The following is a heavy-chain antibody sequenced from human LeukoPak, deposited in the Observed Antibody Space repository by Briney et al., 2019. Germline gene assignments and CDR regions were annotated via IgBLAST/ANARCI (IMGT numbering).Heavy chain of an antibody. CDR2: INPNSGGT. V-gene: IGHV1-2*02. D-gene: IGHD2-21*01. CDR3: AREALGSGDRDAFDI. CDR1: GYTFTGYY. Sequence: ASVKVSCKVSGYTFTGYYMHWVRQAPGQGLEWMGWINPNSGGTNYAQKFQGRVTMTRDTSISTAYMELSRLRSDDTAVYYCAREALGSGDRDAFDIWGQGTMVTVSS. J-gene: IGHJ3*02.